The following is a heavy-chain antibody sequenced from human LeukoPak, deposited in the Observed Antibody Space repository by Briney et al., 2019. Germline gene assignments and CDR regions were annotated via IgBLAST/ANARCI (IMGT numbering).Heavy chain of an antibody. D-gene: IGHD1-1*01. J-gene: IGHJ4*02. Sequence: PGGSLRLSCAASGFRFDDYGMSWVRQAPGKGLEWVSGINWNGGRTGYADSVKGRFTISRDNAKNSLYLQMNSLRAEDTALYYCARDRVNWNDVGGLFDYWGQGTLVTVSS. V-gene: IGHV3-20*04. CDR3: ARDRVNWNDVGGLFDY. CDR1: GFRFDDYG. CDR2: INWNGGRT.